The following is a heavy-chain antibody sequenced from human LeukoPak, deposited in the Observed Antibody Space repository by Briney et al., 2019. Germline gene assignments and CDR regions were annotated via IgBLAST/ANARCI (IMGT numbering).Heavy chain of an antibody. Sequence: SETLSLTCTVSGGSISSYYWSWIRQPPGKGLEWIGYIYYSGSTNYNPSFKSRVTISVDTSKNQFSLKLSSVTAADTAVYYCARGSSSGGYDSWSGYYWFDPWGQGTLVTVSS. J-gene: IGHJ5*02. CDR1: GGSISSYY. V-gene: IGHV4-59*01. CDR3: ARGSSSGGYDSWSGYYWFDP. D-gene: IGHD3-3*01. CDR2: IYYSGST.